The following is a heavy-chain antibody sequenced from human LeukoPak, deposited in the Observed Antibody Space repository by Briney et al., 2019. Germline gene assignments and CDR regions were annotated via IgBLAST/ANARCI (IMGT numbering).Heavy chain of an antibody. CDR2: ISYDGSNK. CDR3: ARDMGGWTDRHDAFDI. D-gene: IGHD6-19*01. CDR1: GFTFSSYA. Sequence: GGSLRLSCAASGFTFSSYAMHWVRQAPGKGLEWVAVISYDGSNKYYADSVKGRFTISRDNSKNTLYLQMNSLRAEDTAVYYCARDMGGWTDRHDAFDIWGQGTMVAVSS. J-gene: IGHJ3*02. V-gene: IGHV3-30*04.